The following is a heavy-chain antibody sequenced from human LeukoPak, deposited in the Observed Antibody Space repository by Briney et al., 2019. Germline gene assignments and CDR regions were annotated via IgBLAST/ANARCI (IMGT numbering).Heavy chain of an antibody. CDR3: ARDRVVGDRTGNVDV. CDR1: GDSISSGGHY. V-gene: IGHV4-31*03. J-gene: IGHJ6*02. CDR2: IYYTGST. D-gene: IGHD3-3*01. Sequence: SETLSLTCTVSGDSISSGGHYWSWIRQHPGKGLGWIGYIYYTGSTYYNPSLKSRVTISVDKSKILFSLKLSSVTAADTAIYYCARDRVVGDRTGNVDVWGQGTTVTVSS.